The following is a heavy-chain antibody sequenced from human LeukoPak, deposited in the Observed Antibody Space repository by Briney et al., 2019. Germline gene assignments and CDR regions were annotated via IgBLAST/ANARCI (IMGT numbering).Heavy chain of an antibody. Sequence: GGSLRLSCAASGFTFSSYAMSWVRQAPGKGLEWVSAISGSGGSTYYADSVKGRFTISRDNAKNTLYLQMNSLRAEDTAVYYCARDSVATMVRGPNDGFDPWGQGTLVTVSS. J-gene: IGHJ5*02. CDR2: ISGSGGST. CDR1: GFTFSSYA. D-gene: IGHD3-10*01. CDR3: ARDSVATMVRGPNDGFDP. V-gene: IGHV3-23*01.